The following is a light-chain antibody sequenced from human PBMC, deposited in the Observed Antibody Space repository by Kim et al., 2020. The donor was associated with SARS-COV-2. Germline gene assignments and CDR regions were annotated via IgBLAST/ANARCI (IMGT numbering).Light chain of an antibody. CDR3: QQYKSYPLT. J-gene: IGKJ4*01. CDR1: QDISNS. V-gene: IGKV1-16*02. Sequence: SASVGGRVTITCRASQDISNSLAWFQQKPGEVPKCLMYATSSLQSGVPSKFSGSGSGTDFTLTISSLQPEDFATYFCQQYKSYPLTFGGGTKVEI. CDR2: ATS.